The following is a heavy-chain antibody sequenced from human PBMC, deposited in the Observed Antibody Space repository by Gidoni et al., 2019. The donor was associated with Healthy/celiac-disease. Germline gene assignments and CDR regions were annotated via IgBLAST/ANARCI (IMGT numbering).Heavy chain of an antibody. CDR3: ARGPPGWLQAVYYYYGMDV. V-gene: IGHV4-34*01. Sequence: QVQLQQWGAGLLRPSETLSLTCAVYGGSFSGYYWSWIRQPPGKGLEWIGEINHSGSTNYNPSLKSRVTISVDTSKNQFSLKLSSVTAADTAVYYCARGPPGWLQAVYYYYGMDVWGQGTTVTVSS. CDR2: INHSGST. CDR1: GGSFSGYY. J-gene: IGHJ6*02. D-gene: IGHD5-12*01.